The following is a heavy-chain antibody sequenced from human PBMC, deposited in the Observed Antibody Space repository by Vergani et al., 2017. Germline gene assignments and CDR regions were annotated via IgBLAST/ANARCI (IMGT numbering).Heavy chain of an antibody. CDR1: GGTFSSYA. D-gene: IGHD2-21*02. CDR2: ISAYNGNT. CDR3: ARDIVVVTAIHYYYYYGMDV. V-gene: IGHV1-18*01. Sequence: QVQLVQSGAEVKKPGPSVKVSCKASGGTFSSYAISWVRQAPGQGLEWMGWISAYNGNTNYAQKLQGRVTMTTDTSTSTAYMELRSLRSDDTAVYYCARDIVVVTAIHYYYYYGMDVWGQGTTVTVSS. J-gene: IGHJ6*02.